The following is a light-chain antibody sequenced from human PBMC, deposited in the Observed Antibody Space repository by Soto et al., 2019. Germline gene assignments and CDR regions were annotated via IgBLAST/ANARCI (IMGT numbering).Light chain of an antibody. J-gene: IGKJ4*01. Sequence: DIQMTQSPSTLSASVGDRVTITCRASQSISSWLAWYQHKPGKAPNLLIYKASNLESGVRSRFSGSGSGTEFTLTVSSLQPDDFATYYCQQYDSYPRTFGGGTKVEIK. V-gene: IGKV1-5*03. CDR1: QSISSW. CDR3: QQYDSYPRT. CDR2: KAS.